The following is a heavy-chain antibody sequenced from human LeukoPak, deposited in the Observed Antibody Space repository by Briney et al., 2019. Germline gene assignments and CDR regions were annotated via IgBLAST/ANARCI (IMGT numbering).Heavy chain of an antibody. D-gene: IGHD6-19*01. CDR1: GFTFSSYC. J-gene: IGHJ4*02. CDR2: IKEGGSAK. Sequence: GGSLRLSCAAAGFTFSSYCMAWVRQAPGKGLEWVANIKEGGSAKYYVDSVRGRFTISRDNAKNSLYLQMNSLRAEDTAVYYCARVHSSGFYQIDYWGQGTLVTVSS. CDR3: ARVHSSGFYQIDY. V-gene: IGHV3-7*04.